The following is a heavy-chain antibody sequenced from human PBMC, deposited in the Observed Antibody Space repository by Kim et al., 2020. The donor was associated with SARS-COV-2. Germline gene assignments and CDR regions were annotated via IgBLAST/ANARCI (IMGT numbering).Heavy chain of an antibody. CDR3: ARATIFGVTTDDAFDI. Sequence: GGSLRLSCAASGFTFSSYWMHWVRQAPGKGLVWVSRINSDGSSTSYADSVKGRFTISRDNAKNTLYLQMNSLRAEDTAVYYCARATIFGVTTDDAFDIWGQGTMVTVSS. V-gene: IGHV3-74*01. CDR1: GFTFSSYW. D-gene: IGHD3-3*01. CDR2: INSDGSST. J-gene: IGHJ3*02.